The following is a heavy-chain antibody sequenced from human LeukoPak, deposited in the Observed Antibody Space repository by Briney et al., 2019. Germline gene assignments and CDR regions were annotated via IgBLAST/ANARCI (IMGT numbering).Heavy chain of an antibody. V-gene: IGHV3-7*01. J-gene: IGHJ5*02. CDR2: IKQDGSEK. D-gene: IGHD6-13*01. Sequence: GGSPRLSCAASGFTFSSYWMSWVRQAPGKGLEWVANIKQDGSEKYYVDSVKGRFTISRDNAKNSLYLQMNSLRAEDTAVYYCARDLYSSSWSVRDWFDPWGQGTLVTVSS. CDR3: ARDLYSSSWSVRDWFDP. CDR1: GFTFSSYW.